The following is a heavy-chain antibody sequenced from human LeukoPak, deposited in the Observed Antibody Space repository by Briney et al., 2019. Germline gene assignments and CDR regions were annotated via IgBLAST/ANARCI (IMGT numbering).Heavy chain of an antibody. J-gene: IGHJ4*02. V-gene: IGHV4-34*01. D-gene: IGHD3-22*01. CDR2: INHSGGT. CDR1: GGSFSGYS. CDR3: AKNLLTHYYDSSGYYHPFDY. Sequence: PSETLSLTCAVYGGSFSGYSWNWIRQPPVKGLEWIGEINHSGGTNYNPSLKSRVTISVDTSKKQFSLKLSSVTAADTAVYYCAKNLLTHYYDSSGYYHPFDYWGQGTLVTVSS.